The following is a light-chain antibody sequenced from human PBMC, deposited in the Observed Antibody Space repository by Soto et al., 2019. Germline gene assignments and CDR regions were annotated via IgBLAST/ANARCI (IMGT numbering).Light chain of an antibody. CDR3: QHYGSSLSIT. CDR1: QSVSSNY. Sequence: EIVLTQSPGTLSLSPGERATLSCRASQSVSSNYLAWYQQKPGQAPRLLIYGASSRATGIPDRFSGSGSGTDFTLTISRLEPEDFAVYFCQHYGSSLSITFGQGTRREIK. V-gene: IGKV3-20*01. CDR2: GAS. J-gene: IGKJ5*01.